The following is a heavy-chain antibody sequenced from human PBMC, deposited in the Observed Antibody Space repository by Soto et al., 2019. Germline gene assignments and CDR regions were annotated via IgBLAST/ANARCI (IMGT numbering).Heavy chain of an antibody. CDR2: INHSGST. J-gene: IGHJ6*02. D-gene: IGHD3-3*01. Sequence: SETLSLTCAVYGGSFSGYYWSWIRQPPGKGLEWIGEINHSGSTNYNPSLKSRVTISVDTSKNQFSLKLSSVTAADTAVYYCARDWSIFGLYGMDVWGQGTTVTVSS. CDR3: ARDWSIFGLYGMDV. V-gene: IGHV4-34*01. CDR1: GGSFSGYY.